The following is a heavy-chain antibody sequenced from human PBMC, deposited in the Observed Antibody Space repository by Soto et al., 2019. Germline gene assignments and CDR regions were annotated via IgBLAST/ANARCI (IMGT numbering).Heavy chain of an antibody. J-gene: IGHJ6*02. CDR3: ARRGYGPGFPYYYGMDV. CDR1: GDSMSSYY. Sequence: TSETLSLTCTVSGDSMSSYYWSWIRQPPGKGLEWIGYIYYSGSTNYNPSLKSRVTMSVDTPKNQFSLKLSSVTAADTAVYYCARRGYGPGFPYYYGMDVWGQGTTVTVS. CDR2: IYYSGST. V-gene: IGHV4-59*01. D-gene: IGHD3-10*01.